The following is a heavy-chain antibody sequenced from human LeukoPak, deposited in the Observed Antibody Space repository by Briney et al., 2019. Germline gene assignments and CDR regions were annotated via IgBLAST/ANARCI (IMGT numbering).Heavy chain of an antibody. D-gene: IGHD3-3*01. V-gene: IGHV3-33*01. J-gene: IGHJ4*02. CDR1: GFTFSSYG. CDR3: ARDGPSQTISPYFDY. CDR2: IWYDGSNK. Sequence: GRSLRLSCAASGFTFSSYGMHWVRQAPGKGLEWVAVIWYDGSNKYYADSVKGRFTISRDNSKNTLYLQMNSLRAEDTAVYYCARDGPSQTISPYFDYWGQGTLVTVSS.